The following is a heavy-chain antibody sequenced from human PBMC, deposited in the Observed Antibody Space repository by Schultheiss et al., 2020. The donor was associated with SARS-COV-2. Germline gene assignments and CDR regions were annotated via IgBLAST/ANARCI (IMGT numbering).Heavy chain of an antibody. CDR3: AKALGNYGDYEDY. CDR1: GFAFSSYA. D-gene: IGHD4-17*01. J-gene: IGHJ4*02. Sequence: GGSLRLSCAASGFAFSSYAMHWVRQAPGKGLVWVSRINSDGSSTSYADSVKGRFTISRDNAKNSLYLQMNSLRAEDTAVYYCAKALGNYGDYEDYWGQGTLVTVSS. V-gene: IGHV3-74*01. CDR2: INSDGSST.